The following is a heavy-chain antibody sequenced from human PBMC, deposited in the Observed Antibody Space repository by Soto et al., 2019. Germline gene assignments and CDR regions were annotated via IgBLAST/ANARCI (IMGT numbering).Heavy chain of an antibody. D-gene: IGHD6-19*01. J-gene: IGHJ4*02. Sequence: GGSLRLSCSASGFTFNIYAMHWVRQAPGKGLEFVSAISSYGADTYYADSVKGRFAISRDNSKNTLYLQMSSLRAEDTALYYCVKEGYMRSDWYGQFDYWGQGALVTVSS. CDR1: GFTFNIYA. V-gene: IGHV3-64D*06. CDR2: ISSYGADT. CDR3: VKEGYMRSDWYGQFDY.